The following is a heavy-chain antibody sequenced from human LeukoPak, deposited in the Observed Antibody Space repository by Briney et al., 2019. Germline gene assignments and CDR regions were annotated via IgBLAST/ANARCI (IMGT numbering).Heavy chain of an antibody. CDR1: GFTFSDYY. D-gene: IGHD1-26*01. Sequence: PGGSLRLSCAASGFTFSDYYMSWIRQAPGKGLEWVSYISNSGSTIYYADSVKGRFTISRDNAKNSLYLQMNSLRAEDTAVYYCARAHSGSLLRPLFGDYYYGMDVWGQGTTVTVSS. J-gene: IGHJ6*02. CDR2: ISNSGSTI. CDR3: ARAHSGSLLRPLFGDYYYGMDV. V-gene: IGHV3-11*01.